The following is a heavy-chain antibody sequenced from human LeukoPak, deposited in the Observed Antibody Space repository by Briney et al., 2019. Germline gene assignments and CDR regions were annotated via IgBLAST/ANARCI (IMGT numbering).Heavy chain of an antibody. CDR1: GGSISSGGYY. Sequence: ASETLSLTCTVSGGSISSGGYYWSWIRQHPGKGLEWIGYIYYSGSTYYYPSLKSRVTISVDTSKNQFSLKLSSVTAADTAVYYCAREGYCSGGSCYSYWGQGTLVTVSS. CDR3: AREGYCSGGSCYSY. V-gene: IGHV4-31*03. CDR2: IYYSGST. J-gene: IGHJ4*02. D-gene: IGHD2-15*01.